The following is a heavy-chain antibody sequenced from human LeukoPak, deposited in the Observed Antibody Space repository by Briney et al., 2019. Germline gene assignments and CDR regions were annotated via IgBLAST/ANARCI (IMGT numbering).Heavy chain of an antibody. J-gene: IGHJ4*02. CDR2: IYYSGST. D-gene: IGHD1-26*01. V-gene: IGHV4-59*01. CDR1: GGSNNSYY. Sequence: PSETLSLSCTVSGGSNNSYYWSWIRQPPGKGLEWIGFIYYSGSTNYNPSLKSRVTISEDTSKNQFSLRLTSVTAADTAVYYCAREGSGNYFFDYWGQGALVTASS. CDR3: AREGSGNYFFDY.